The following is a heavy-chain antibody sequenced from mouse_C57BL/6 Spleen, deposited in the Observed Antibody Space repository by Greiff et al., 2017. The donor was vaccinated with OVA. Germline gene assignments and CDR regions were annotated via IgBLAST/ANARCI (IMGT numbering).Heavy chain of an antibody. CDR1: GFNIKDDY. Sequence: VQLKESGAELVRPGASVKLSCTASGFNIKDDYMHWVKQRPEQGLEWIGWIDPENGDTEYASKFQGKATITADTSSNTAYLQLSSLTSEDTAVYYCTTDYYGSSPLYYAMDYWGQGTSVTVSS. V-gene: IGHV14-4*01. J-gene: IGHJ4*01. CDR3: TTDYYGSSPLYYAMDY. D-gene: IGHD1-1*01. CDR2: IDPENGDT.